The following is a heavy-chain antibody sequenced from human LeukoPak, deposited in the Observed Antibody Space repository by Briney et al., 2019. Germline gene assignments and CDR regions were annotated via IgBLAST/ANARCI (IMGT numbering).Heavy chain of an antibody. Sequence: SQTLSLTCAISGDSVSSNSAAWNWIRQSPSRGLEWLGRTYYRSKWYNDYAVSVKSRITINPDTSKNQFSLQLNSVTPEDTAVYYCARDLFTPGAIEYSSSAGIDYWGQGTLVTVSS. D-gene: IGHD6-6*01. CDR1: GDSVSSNSAA. V-gene: IGHV6-1*01. CDR2: TYYRSKWYN. J-gene: IGHJ4*02. CDR3: ARDLFTPGAIEYSSSAGIDY.